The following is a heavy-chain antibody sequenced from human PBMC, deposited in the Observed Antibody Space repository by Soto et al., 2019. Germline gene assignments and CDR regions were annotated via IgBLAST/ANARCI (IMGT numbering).Heavy chain of an antibody. CDR2: TYSDGRT. CDR1: GFTVSSNY. Sequence: GGSLRLSCAVSGFTVSSNYMNWVRQAPGKGLEWVSITYSDGRTFYADSVKGRFTVVRDDFKNMMYLQMNSLRVEDTAVYYCARTYYSGSYFSDCWGQGTLVTVSS. D-gene: IGHD3-10*01. J-gene: IGHJ4*02. V-gene: IGHV3-53*01. CDR3: ARTYYSGSYFSDC.